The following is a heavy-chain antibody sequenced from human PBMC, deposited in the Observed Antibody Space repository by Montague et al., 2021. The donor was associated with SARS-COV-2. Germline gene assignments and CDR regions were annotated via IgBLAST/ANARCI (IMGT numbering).Heavy chain of an antibody. D-gene: IGHD3-10*01. CDR2: VYNYGST. CDR3: AREATDYGSGSYYFPYAX. CDR1: GGPVSSGSNY. Sequence: SETLSLTCSVSGGPVSSGSNYWSWIRQSPGKGLEWIGYVYNYGSTDYNPSLKSRVTISLDTSKNQFSLRLSSVTAADTAVYYCAREATDYGSGSYYFPYAXWGQGILITVSS. J-gene: IGHJ4*02. V-gene: IGHV4-61*01.